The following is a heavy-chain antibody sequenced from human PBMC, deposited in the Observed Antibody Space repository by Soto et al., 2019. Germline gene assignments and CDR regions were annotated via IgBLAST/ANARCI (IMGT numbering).Heavy chain of an antibody. V-gene: IGHV3-53*01. CDR1: GFTVSSFY. J-gene: IGHJ4*02. CDR3: ARGRWTSS. D-gene: IGHD2-2*01. Sequence: EVQVVESGGGLIQPGGSLRLSCAAYGFTVSSFYMSWVRQAPGKGLEWVSVIYSGGTTYYADSVKGRFTISRDISKNTLYLQMNSLRAEDTAVYYCARGRWTSSWGQGTLVTVSS. CDR2: IYSGGTT.